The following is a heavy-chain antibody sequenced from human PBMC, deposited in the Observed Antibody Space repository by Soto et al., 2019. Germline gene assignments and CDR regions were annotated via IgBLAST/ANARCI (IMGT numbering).Heavy chain of an antibody. D-gene: IGHD2-21*02. V-gene: IGHV3-53*05. J-gene: IGHJ4*02. CDR3: AAAIYGDWSFDY. CDR2: LYSGGST. Sequence: GGSLRLSCAASGFTVSGHYMSWVRQAPGKGLQRVSLLYSGGSTYYADSVTGRFTISRDSSKNTLYIQMDKLRVEDTAVYYCAAAIYGDWSFDYWGQGTLVTVSS. CDR1: GFTVSGHY.